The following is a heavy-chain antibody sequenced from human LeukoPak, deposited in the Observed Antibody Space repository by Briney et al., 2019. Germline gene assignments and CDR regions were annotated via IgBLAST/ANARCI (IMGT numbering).Heavy chain of an antibody. CDR2: ISAYNGNT. J-gene: IGHJ4*02. CDR3: ARDLLGYSYGSLGGLDY. CDR1: GYTFTNYG. V-gene: IGHV1-18*01. D-gene: IGHD5-18*01. Sequence: ASVKVSCKASGYTFTNYGISWVRQAPGQGLEWMGWISAYNGNTNYAQKLQGRVTMTTDTSTSTAYMELRSLRSDDTAVYYCARDLLGYSYGSLGGLDYWGQGTLVTVSS.